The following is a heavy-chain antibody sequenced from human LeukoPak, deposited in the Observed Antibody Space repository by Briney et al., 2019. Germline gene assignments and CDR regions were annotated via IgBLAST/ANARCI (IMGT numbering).Heavy chain of an antibody. CDR2: INHSGNT. J-gene: IGHJ4*02. CDR1: IESFSGHS. D-gene: IGHD1-26*01. CDR3: ARRPRNSENYDGPSGLDY. Sequence: SETLSLTCAVYIESFSGHSWTWIRQSPGKGLEWIGEINHSGNTNYNPSLKSRVTISADTSKNQFSLKMSSVTAADTAVYYCARRPRNSENYDGPSGLDYWGQGTLVTVSS. V-gene: IGHV4-34*01.